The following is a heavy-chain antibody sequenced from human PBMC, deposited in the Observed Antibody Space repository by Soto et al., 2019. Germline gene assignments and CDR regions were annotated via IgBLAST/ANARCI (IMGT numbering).Heavy chain of an antibody. CDR1: GGSISSSDW. J-gene: IGHJ5*01. CDR2: IYHSGST. CDR3: ARLSRIAGAGKGWFDY. D-gene: IGHD6-19*01. V-gene: IGHV4-4*02. Sequence: SETLSLTCAVSGGSISSSDWWSWVRQPPGKGLEWIGEIYHSGSTNYNPSLKSRVTISVDKSKNHFSLKLSSVTAADTAVYYCARLSRIAGAGKGWFDYWGQGTLVTVS.